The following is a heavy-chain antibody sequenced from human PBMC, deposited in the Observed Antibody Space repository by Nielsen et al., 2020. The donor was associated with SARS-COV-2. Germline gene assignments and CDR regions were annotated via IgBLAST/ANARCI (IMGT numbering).Heavy chain of an antibody. V-gene: IGHV3-48*01. Sequence: GGSLRLSCAAPGFTFRSYSMNWVRQAPGKGLEWVSYISSDSSAIHYADSVEGRFTISRDNAKNSLYLQMNSLRAEDTAVYYCARDMLYATSGYLFDYWGQGTLVTVSS. D-gene: IGHD3-22*01. CDR2: ISSDSSAI. CDR3: ARDMLYATSGYLFDY. J-gene: IGHJ4*02. CDR1: GFTFRSYS.